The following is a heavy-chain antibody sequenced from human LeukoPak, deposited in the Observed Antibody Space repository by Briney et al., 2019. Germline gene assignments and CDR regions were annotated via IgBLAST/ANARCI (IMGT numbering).Heavy chain of an antibody. CDR2: ISSSGSSI. D-gene: IGHD3-22*01. CDR1: GFTFSDYY. V-gene: IGHV3-11*04. CDR3: ARGYDSSGYYYGVANY. J-gene: IGHJ4*02. Sequence: GGSLRLSCAASGFTFSDYYMSWIRQAPVKGLEWVSDISSSGSSIYYADSVKGGFTISRDNAKKSLYLQMNSLRAEDAAVYYCARGYDSSGYYYGVANYWGQGTLVTVSS.